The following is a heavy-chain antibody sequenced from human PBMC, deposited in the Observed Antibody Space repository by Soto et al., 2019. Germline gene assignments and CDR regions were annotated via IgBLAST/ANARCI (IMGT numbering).Heavy chain of an antibody. J-gene: IGHJ6*02. Sequence: VQVVESGGGLVKPGGSLRLSCAASGLTFSDSYLNWIRHAPGKGLEWLAYISSTGSSIFYAGSVKGRFTISRDNAKNSLYLQMNSLRAEDTAMYYCARVRFGEWGYAMDVWGQGTTVTVSS. CDR1: GLTFSDSY. CDR3: ARVRFGEWGYAMDV. CDR2: ISSTGSSI. D-gene: IGHD3-10*01. V-gene: IGHV3-11*01.